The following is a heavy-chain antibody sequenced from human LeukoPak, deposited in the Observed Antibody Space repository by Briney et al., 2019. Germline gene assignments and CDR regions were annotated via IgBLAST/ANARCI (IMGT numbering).Heavy chain of an antibody. CDR3: AREGYYYGMDV. CDR1: GGSISSYY. V-gene: IGHV4-59*01. J-gene: IGHJ6*02. CDR2: IYYSGST. Sequence: SETLSLTCTVSGGSISSYYWSWIRQPPGKGLEWIGYIYYSGSTNYNPSLKSRVTISVDTSKNQFSLKLSSVTAADTAVYYCAREGYYYGMDVWGQGTTVTVFS.